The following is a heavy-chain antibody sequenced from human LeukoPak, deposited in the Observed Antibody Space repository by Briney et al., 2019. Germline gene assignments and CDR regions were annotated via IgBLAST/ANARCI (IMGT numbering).Heavy chain of an antibody. V-gene: IGHV1-3*01. D-gene: IGHD3-22*01. CDR2: INVGNANT. CDR3: ARVPYYYDNNWFDP. J-gene: IGHJ5*02. Sequence: ASVKVSCKASGYTFTTYAIHWVRQAPGQRLEWMGWINVGNANTKYSQKLQGRVTITRDTSASTAYKELSTLRSEDTAVYYCARVPYYYDNNWFDPWGQGTLVTVSS. CDR1: GYTFTTYA.